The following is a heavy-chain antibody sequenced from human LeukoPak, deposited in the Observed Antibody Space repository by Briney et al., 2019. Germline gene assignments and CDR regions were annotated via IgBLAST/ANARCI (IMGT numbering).Heavy chain of an antibody. Sequence: ASVKVSCKASGYTFTSYAMNWVRQAPGQGLEWMGWISAYNGNTNYAQELQGRVTMTTDTSTSTAYMELRSLRSDDTAVYYCARVNGTHHSAAGYYYYYGMDVWGQGTTVTVSS. J-gene: IGHJ6*02. V-gene: IGHV1-18*01. D-gene: IGHD6-13*01. CDR2: ISAYNGNT. CDR3: ARVNGTHHSAAGYYYYYGMDV. CDR1: GYTFTSYA.